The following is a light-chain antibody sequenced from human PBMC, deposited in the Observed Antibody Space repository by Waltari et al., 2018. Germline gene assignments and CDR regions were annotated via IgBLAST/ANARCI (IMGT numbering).Light chain of an antibody. CDR1: QSLSTL. J-gene: IGKJ2*03. V-gene: IGKV1-5*03. CDR2: KTF. CDR3: QQYSSSSMFS. Sequence: DIQMTQSPSTLSASVGDRVTITCRASQSLSTLLAWFQQKPGNPPKLLIYKTFNLERGVPSRFSGSGSGTEFTLTITSLQPDDFATYYCQQYSSSSMFSFGQGTKLEIK.